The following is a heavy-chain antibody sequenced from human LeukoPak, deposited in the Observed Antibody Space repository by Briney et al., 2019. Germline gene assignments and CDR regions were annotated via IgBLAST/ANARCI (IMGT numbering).Heavy chain of an antibody. CDR3: ATTEAIQLWFPFDY. D-gene: IGHD5-18*01. Sequence: PGGSLRLSCAASGFTFSSYAMHWVRQAPGKGLEWVAVISYDGSNKYYADSVKGRFTISRDNSKNTLYLQMNSLRAEDTAVYYYATTEAIQLWFPFDYWGQGTLVTVSS. CDR1: GFTFSSYA. CDR2: ISYDGSNK. J-gene: IGHJ4*02. V-gene: IGHV3-30*04.